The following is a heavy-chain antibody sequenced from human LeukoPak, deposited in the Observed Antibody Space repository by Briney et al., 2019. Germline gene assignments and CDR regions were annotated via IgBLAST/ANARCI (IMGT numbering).Heavy chain of an antibody. CDR2: IKTDGSYT. CDR1: GFTFIGYW. CDR3: ARPHYYSDSFGSSDAYFDY. V-gene: IGHV3-74*01. Sequence: PGGSLRLSCAASGFTFIGYWIHWVRQAPGKGLVWVSRIKTDGSYTDYADSVKGRFTISRDDAKNTIYLQMNSLRVEDTAIYYCARPHYYSDSFGSSDAYFDYWGQGTLVTVSS. D-gene: IGHD3-22*01. J-gene: IGHJ4*02.